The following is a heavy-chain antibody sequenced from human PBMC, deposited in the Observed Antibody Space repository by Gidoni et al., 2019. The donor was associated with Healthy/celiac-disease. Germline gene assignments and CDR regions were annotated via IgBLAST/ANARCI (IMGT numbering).Heavy chain of an antibody. Sequence: QVQLHESGPGLVKPSQTLSLPCTFSGGSISSGGYYWSWIRQHPGKGLEWIGYIYYSGSTYYNPSLKSRVTISVDTSKNQFSLKLSSVTAADTAVYYCARGEARTFDYWGQGTLVTVSS. CDR3: ARGEARTFDY. V-gene: IGHV4-31*03. CDR2: IYYSGST. CDR1: GGSISSGGYY. J-gene: IGHJ4*02. D-gene: IGHD1-26*01.